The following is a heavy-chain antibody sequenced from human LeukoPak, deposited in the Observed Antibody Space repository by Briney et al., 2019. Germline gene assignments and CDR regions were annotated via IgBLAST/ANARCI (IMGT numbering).Heavy chain of an antibody. CDR2: IYHSGST. CDR3: ARVGGSVYPSTGFDF. V-gene: IGHV4-38-2*02. Sequence: PSETLSLTCTVSGYSISSGYYWGWIRQPPGKGLEWIGSIYHSGSTDYNPSLRSRVTISVDTSKNQFSLKLRSVTAADTAVYYCARVGGSVYPSTGFDFWGQGTLVTVSS. D-gene: IGHD5/OR15-5a*01. J-gene: IGHJ4*02. CDR1: GYSISSGYY.